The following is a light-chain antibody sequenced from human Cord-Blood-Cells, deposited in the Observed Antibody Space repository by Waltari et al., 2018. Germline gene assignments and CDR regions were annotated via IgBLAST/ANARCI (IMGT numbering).Light chain of an antibody. Sequence: ELVLTQSPGSLSLSPREMATLSCRASQSVSSSYLAWYQQKPGQAPRLLIYGASSRATGIPDRFSGSGSGTDFTRTISRLEPEDFAVYYCQQYGSSLYTFGPGTKVDIK. CDR2: GAS. V-gene: IGKV3-20*01. J-gene: IGKJ3*01. CDR3: QQYGSSLYT. CDR1: QSVSSSY.